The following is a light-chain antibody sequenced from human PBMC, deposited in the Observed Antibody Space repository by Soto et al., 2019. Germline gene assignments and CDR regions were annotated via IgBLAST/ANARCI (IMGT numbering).Light chain of an antibody. V-gene: IGKV1-5*03. Sequence: DIQMTQSPSTLSASVGDRVTITCRASQSISTWLAWYQQEPGKAPKLLIYKASTLKSGVPSRFSGSGSGTDFTLTISSLEPEDFAVYYCQHRSIWPVSFGKGTRLEIK. J-gene: IGKJ5*01. CDR3: QHRSIWPVS. CDR2: KAS. CDR1: QSISTW.